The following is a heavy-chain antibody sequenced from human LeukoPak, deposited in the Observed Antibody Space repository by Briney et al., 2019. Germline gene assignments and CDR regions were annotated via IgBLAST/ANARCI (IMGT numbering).Heavy chain of an antibody. D-gene: IGHD3-10*01. V-gene: IGHV1-24*01. CDR3: ATYGSGSYRHAFDI. Sequence: ASVKVSCKVSGYTLTELSMRWVRQAPGKGLEWMGGFDPEDGETIYAQKFQGRVTMTEDTSTDTAYMELSSLRSEDTAVYYCATYGSGSYRHAFDIWGQGTMVTVSS. J-gene: IGHJ3*02. CDR2: FDPEDGET. CDR1: GYTLTELS.